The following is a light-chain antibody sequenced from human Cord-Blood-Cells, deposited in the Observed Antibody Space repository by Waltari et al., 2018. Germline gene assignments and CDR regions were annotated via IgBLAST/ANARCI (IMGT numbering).Light chain of an antibody. V-gene: IGKV1-5*01. CDR3: QQYKSYSWT. Sequence: DIQMTQSPSTLSASVGDRVTITCRASQSISSWLAWYQQKPGKAPKLLIYDASSLESGVPSRFSGSGSGTEVTRTISSLQPDDFATYYCQQYKSYSWTFGQGTKVEIK. CDR2: DAS. CDR1: QSISSW. J-gene: IGKJ1*01.